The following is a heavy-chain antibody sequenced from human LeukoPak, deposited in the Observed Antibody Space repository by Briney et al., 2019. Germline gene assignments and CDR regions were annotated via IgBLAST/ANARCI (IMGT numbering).Heavy chain of an antibody. V-gene: IGHV4-34*01. CDR1: GGSFSGYY. CDR3: ASSGSGWYRYFDY. CDR2: INHSGST. D-gene: IGHD6-19*01. J-gene: IGHJ4*02. Sequence: PSETLSLTCAVYGGSFSGYYWSWIRQPPGKGLEWIGEINHSGSTNYNPSLKSRVTISVDTSKNQFSLKLSSVTAADTAVYYCASSGSGWYRYFDYWGQGTLVTVSS.